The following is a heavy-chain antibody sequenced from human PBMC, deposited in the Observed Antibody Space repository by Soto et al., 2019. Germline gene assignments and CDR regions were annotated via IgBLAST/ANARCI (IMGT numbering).Heavy chain of an antibody. D-gene: IGHD2-15*01. CDR1: FGSISSSNW. V-gene: IGHV4-4*02. CDR3: ARRWVEGRVDY. Sequence: QVQLQESGPGLVKPAAAMSLTGAVSFGSISSSNWWSWVRQPPRKGLEGIGEIYHSGSTNYNPSLKIRVTISVDTSRNQFSLKLRSVTAADAAVSYCARRWVEGRVDYWGQGTLVTVSS. CDR2: IYHSGST. J-gene: IGHJ4*02.